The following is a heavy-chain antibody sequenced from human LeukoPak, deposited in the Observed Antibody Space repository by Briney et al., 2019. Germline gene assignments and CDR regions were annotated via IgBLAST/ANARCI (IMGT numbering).Heavy chain of an antibody. CDR2: ISAYNGKV. CDR3: ARDSEDIVVVPVAPDPCDV. CDR1: GFTFTSYG. V-gene: IGHV1-18*01. D-gene: IGHD2-2*01. Sequence: ASVRVSCKASGFTFTSYGISWVRQAPGQGLEWMGWISAYNGKVRYAQNIQGRVTMTTDTSTSTAYMELRSLRSDDTAVYYCARDSEDIVVVPVAPDPCDVWGQGTMVTVSS. J-gene: IGHJ3*01.